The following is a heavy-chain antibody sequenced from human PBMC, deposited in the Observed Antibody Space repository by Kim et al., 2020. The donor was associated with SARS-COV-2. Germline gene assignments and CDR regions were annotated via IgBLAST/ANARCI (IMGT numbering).Heavy chain of an antibody. CDR3: ATLSFGSSGYYYGGFDY. D-gene: IGHD3-22*01. V-gene: IGHV4-39*01. Sequence: SETLSLTCTVSGGSISSSSYYWGWIRQPPGKGVEWSGRIHYSGSTYYNPSLKSRITISEDTSKNQFSLKLSSVTAADTAVYYCATLSFGSSGYYYGGFDYWGQGTLVSGSS. CDR1: GGSISSSSYY. J-gene: IGHJ4*02. CDR2: IHYSGST.